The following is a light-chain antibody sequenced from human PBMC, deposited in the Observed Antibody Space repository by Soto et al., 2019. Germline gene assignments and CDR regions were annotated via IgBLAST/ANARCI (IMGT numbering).Light chain of an antibody. CDR1: RGHSDYA. V-gene: IGLV4-69*01. J-gene: IGLJ1*01. Sequence: QAVVTQSPSASASLGASVKLTCTLSRGHSDYAIAWHHQQPEKGPRYLMKVYSDGSYTKGDGIPDRFSGSSSGAERYLTISSLQSEDEADYYCQTWATGIRVFGTGTKLTVL. CDR3: QTWATGIRV. CDR2: VYSDGSY.